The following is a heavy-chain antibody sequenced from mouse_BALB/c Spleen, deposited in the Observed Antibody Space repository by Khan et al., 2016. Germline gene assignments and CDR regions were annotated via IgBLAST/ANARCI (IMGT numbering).Heavy chain of an antibody. J-gene: IGHJ4*01. CDR2: ILPGSGST. CDR3: ARLWYAMYY. V-gene: IGHV1-9*01. D-gene: IGHD1-1*02. Sequence: QVRLQQSGAELMKPGASVKISCKATGYTFSSYWIEWVKQRPGHGLEWIGEILPGSGSTNYTEKFKGKATFTADTSANTAYMQLSSLTSEDSAVYYCARLWYAMYYWGQGTSVTVSS. CDR1: GYTFSSYW.